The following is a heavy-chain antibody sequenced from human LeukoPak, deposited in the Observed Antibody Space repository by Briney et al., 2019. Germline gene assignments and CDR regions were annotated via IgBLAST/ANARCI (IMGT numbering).Heavy chain of an antibody. CDR2: MNPNSGNT. CDR3: ARHYYDSSGYYYVGYYYYGMDV. V-gene: IGHV1-8*01. CDR1: GYTFTSYD. J-gene: IGHJ6*02. D-gene: IGHD3-22*01. Sequence: VASVKVSCKASGYTFTSYDINWVRQATGQGLEWMGWMNPNSGNTGYAQKFQGRVTMTRNTSISTAYMELSSLRSEDTAVYYCARHYYDSSGYYYVGYYYYGMDVWGQGTTVTVSS.